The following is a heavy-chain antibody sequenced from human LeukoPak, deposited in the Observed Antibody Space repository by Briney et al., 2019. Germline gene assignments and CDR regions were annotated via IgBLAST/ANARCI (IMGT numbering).Heavy chain of an antibody. J-gene: IGHJ4*02. D-gene: IGHD6-13*01. V-gene: IGHV3-49*04. CDR3: AAERYSSTWYFDY. Sequence: GGSLRLSCTASGFTFGDYAMTWVRQAPGKGLEWVGFIASETYGGTAEYAASVKGRFTISRDDSKSIAYLQMNSLKTEDTAVYYCAAERYSSTWYFDYWGQGILVAVSS. CDR2: IASETYGGTA. CDR1: GFTFGDYA.